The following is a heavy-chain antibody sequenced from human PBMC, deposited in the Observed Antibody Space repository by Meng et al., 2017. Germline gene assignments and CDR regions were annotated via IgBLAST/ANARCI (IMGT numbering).Heavy chain of an antibody. Sequence: SGPTLVKPTQTLTLTCSLSGFSLGTSGVGVGWVRQPPGKALEHLALIYWDDDKRYNPSLKSRLTIAKGTSNSHVVLMMNNMDPVDTATYYCAHRLGPSGGSWDVGYFDHWGQGIPVTGSS. J-gene: IGHJ4*02. V-gene: IGHV2-5*02. CDR2: IYWDDDK. D-gene: IGHD1-1*01. CDR1: GFSLGTSGVG. CDR3: AHRLGPSGGSWDVGYFDH.